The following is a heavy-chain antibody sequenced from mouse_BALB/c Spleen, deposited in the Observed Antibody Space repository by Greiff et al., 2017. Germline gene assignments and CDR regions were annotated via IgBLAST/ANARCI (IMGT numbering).Heavy chain of an antibody. CDR3: ARSWDEDFDY. D-gene: IGHD4-1*01. CDR1: GYTFTSYW. V-gene: IGHV1S81*02. CDR2: INPSNGRT. J-gene: IGHJ2*01. Sequence: QVQLQQPGAELVKPGASVKLSCKASGYTFTSYWMHWVKQRPGQGLEWIGEINPSNGRTNYNEKFKSKATLTVDKPSSTAYMQLSSLTSEDSAVYYCARSWDEDFDYWGQGTTLTVSS.